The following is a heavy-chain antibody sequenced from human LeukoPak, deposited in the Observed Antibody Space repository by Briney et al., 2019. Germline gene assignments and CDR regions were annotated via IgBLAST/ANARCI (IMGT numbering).Heavy chain of an antibody. CDR2: ISSSGSTI. J-gene: IGHJ5*02. V-gene: IGHV3-48*03. Sequence: PGGSLRLSCAASGFTFSSYEMNWVRQAPGKGLEWVSYISSSGSTIYYADSVKGRFTISRDNAKNSLYLQMNSLRAEDTAVYYCARACPEVVVAARDNWFDPWGQGTLVTVSS. CDR3: ARACPEVVVAARDNWFDP. CDR1: GFTFSSYE. D-gene: IGHD2-15*01.